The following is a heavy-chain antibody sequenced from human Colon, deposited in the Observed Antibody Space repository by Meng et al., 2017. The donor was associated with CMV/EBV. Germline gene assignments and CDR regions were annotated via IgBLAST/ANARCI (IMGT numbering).Heavy chain of an antibody. CDR1: GFTFSGST. D-gene: IGHD6-19*01. Sequence: GESLKISCTASGFTFSGSTVHWVRQASGKGLEWVGRIRSRVDSYATEYAASVKGRFTVSRDDSKNTAYLQMNSLKSEDTAVYYCKAVVGTLRVDPWGQGTLVTVSS. V-gene: IGHV3-73*01. CDR3: KAVVGTLRVDP. J-gene: IGHJ5*02. CDR2: IRSRVDSYAT.